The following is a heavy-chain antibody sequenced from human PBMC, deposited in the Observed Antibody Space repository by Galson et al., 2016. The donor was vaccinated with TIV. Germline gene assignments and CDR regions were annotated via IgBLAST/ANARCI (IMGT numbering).Heavy chain of an antibody. Sequence: LSLTCSVSGYSIKSGYFWGWIRQPPGKGLQWLGSIYESGTTYSHPSLKSRLTMSVDTSKNQFSLKLSSVTAADTAVYYCMREGSTVTMHHYFGMDVWGQGTSVTVSS. CDR1: GYSIKSGYF. J-gene: IGHJ6*02. V-gene: IGHV4-38-2*02. CDR2: IYESGTT. D-gene: IGHD4-17*01. CDR3: MREGSTVTMHHYFGMDV.